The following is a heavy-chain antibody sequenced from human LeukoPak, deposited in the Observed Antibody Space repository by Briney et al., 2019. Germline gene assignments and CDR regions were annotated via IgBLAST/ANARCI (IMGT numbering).Heavy chain of an antibody. CDR2: ISAYNGNT. V-gene: IGHV1-18*01. J-gene: IGHJ6*03. D-gene: IGHD3-3*01. CDR1: GYTFTSYG. CDR3: ARGRGLITILGVASYYMDV. Sequence: ASVKVSCKASGYTFTSYGISWVRQAPGQGLEWMGWISAYNGNTNYAQKLQGRVTMTTDTSTSTAYMELRSLRSDDTAVYYCARGRGLITILGVASYYMDVWGKGTTVTVSS.